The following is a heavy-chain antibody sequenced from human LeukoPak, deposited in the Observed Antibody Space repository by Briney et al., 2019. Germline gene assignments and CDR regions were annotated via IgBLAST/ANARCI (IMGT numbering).Heavy chain of an antibody. Sequence: ASVKVSCKASGYTFTGYYMHWVRQANGQRLEWMGIVNPSGGSTSYAQKLQGRVTMTRDTSTSTVYKELSSPRSEDTALYYCARGRFPTKRSAYYYGAFDIWGQGTMVTVPS. J-gene: IGHJ3*02. D-gene: IGHD3-22*01. CDR3: ARGRFPTKRSAYYYGAFDI. V-gene: IGHV1-46*01. CDR2: VNPSGGST. CDR1: GYTFTGYY.